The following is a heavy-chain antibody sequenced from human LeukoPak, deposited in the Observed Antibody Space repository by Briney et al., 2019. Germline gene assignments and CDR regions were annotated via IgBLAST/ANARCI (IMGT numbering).Heavy chain of an antibody. Sequence: GGSLRLSCAASGFTFSSYWMSWVRQAPGKGLEWVANIKQDGSEKYYVDSVKGRFTISRDNAKNSLYLQMNSLRAEDTAVYYCARLIWSRGADWFDPWGQGTLVTVSS. CDR2: IKQDGSEK. CDR3: ARLIWSRGADWFDP. D-gene: IGHD3-10*01. J-gene: IGHJ5*02. V-gene: IGHV3-7*01. CDR1: GFTFSSYW.